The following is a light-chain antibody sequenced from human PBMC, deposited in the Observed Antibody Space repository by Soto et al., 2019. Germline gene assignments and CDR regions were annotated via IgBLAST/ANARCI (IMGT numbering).Light chain of an antibody. CDR3: QQYVSIPLT. Sequence: EIVLTQSPGTLSLSPGERATLSCRASQSVGTYLAWYQQKPGQAPRLLIYGASSRATGIPDRFSGSGSGTDXXXXXXXXXXXDSAVYYCQQYVSIPLTFGGGTKVEIK. CDR1: QSVGTY. CDR2: GAS. J-gene: IGKJ4*01. V-gene: IGKV3-20*01.